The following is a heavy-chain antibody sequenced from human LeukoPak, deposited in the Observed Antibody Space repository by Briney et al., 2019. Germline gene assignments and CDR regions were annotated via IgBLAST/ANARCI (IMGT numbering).Heavy chain of an antibody. D-gene: IGHD1-26*01. CDR3: ARVGATPRYYNYYGMDV. CDR1: GGSIGSSIYY. V-gene: IGHV4-39*07. Sequence: PSETLSLTCTVSGGSIGSSIYYWGWIRQPPGKGLEWIGSIYYNANTYYNPSLKSRITISVDTSKNQFSLRLSSVTAADTAVYYCARVGATPRYYNYYGMDVWGQGTTVTVSS. J-gene: IGHJ6*02. CDR2: IYYNANT.